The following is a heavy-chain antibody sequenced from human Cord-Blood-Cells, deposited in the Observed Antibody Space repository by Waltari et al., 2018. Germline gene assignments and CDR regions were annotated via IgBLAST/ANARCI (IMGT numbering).Heavy chain of an antibody. V-gene: IGHV1-8*01. Sequence: QVQLVQSGAEVKKPGASVKVSCKASGYTFTSYDINWVRQATGQGPEWMGWMNPNSGNTGYAQKFQGRVTMTRNTSISTAYMELSSLRSEDTAVYYCARGPYYDFWSGYYINWFDPWGQGTLVTVSS. D-gene: IGHD3-3*01. CDR1: GYTFTSYD. CDR2: MNPNSGNT. J-gene: IGHJ5*02. CDR3: ARGPYYDFWSGYYINWFDP.